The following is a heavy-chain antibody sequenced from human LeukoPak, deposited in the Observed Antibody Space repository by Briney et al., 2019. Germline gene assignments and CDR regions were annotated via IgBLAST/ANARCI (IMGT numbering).Heavy chain of an antibody. Sequence: SGPTLVKPTQTLTLTCSFSGFLLSTSEVGVAWIRQPPGKALEWLALIYWDDDKYYSPSLKSRATIDKDTSNNQVVLAMTNMDPVDTPTFYCAHKRAYYFDYWGQGTLVIVSS. J-gene: IGHJ4*02. CDR2: IYWDDDK. CDR3: AHKRAYYFDY. CDR1: GFLLSTSEVG. V-gene: IGHV2-5*02.